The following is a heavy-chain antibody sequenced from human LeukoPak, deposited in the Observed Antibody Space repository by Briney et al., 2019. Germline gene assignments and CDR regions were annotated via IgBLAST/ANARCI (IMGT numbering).Heavy chain of an antibody. Sequence: PSETLSLTCAVYGXSFSGYYWSWIRQPPGKGLEWIGEINHSGSTNYNPSLKSRVTISVDTSKNQFSLKLSSVTAADTAVYYCARRYSSSWYPFDYWGQGTLVTVSS. CDR3: ARRYSSSWYPFDY. D-gene: IGHD6-13*01. J-gene: IGHJ4*02. V-gene: IGHV4-34*01. CDR1: GXSFSGYY. CDR2: INHSGST.